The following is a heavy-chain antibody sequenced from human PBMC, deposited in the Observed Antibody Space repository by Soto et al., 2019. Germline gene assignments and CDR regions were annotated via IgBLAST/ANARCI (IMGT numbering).Heavy chain of an antibody. J-gene: IGHJ4*02. CDR3: ARRVDPRRLRRLGDFES. CDR2: IYWDDDK. V-gene: IGHV2-5*02. D-gene: IGHD4-17*01. CDR1: GFSLSTSGVS. Sequence: QITLKASGPTLVKPTQTLTLTCTFSGFSLSTSGVSVCWIRQPPGKDLEWLALIYWDDDKPYSPSLKSRLTNTKDTSKNQMVLTMTNMDPVDTATYYCARRVDPRRLRRLGDFESLGRGTLVTVSS.